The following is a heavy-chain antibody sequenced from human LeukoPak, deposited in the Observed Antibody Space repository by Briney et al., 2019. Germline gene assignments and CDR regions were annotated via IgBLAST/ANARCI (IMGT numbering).Heavy chain of an antibody. CDR2: ISSSGSTI. J-gene: IGHJ4*02. CDR1: GFTFSDYY. CDR3: ARGEVGPYYMQQGWSVY. D-gene: IGHD1-26*01. Sequence: GGSLRLSCAASGFTFSDYYMSWIRQAPGKGLEWVSYISSSGSTIYYADSVKGRFTISRDNAKNSLYLQMNSLRAEDTSVYYCARGEVGPYYMQQGWSVYWGQGTLVTASS. V-gene: IGHV3-11*01.